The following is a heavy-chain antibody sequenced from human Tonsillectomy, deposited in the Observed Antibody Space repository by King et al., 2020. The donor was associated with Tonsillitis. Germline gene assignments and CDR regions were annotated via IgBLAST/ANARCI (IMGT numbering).Heavy chain of an antibody. CDR3: ASSGATAGTAYYYYGMDV. Sequence: VQLVESGGGLVQPGGSLRLSCAASGFTFRSFWMSWVRQAPGKGLEWVANINQDGSEKYYVDSVKGRFNISRDNAKNSLYLQMSSLRAEDTAVYYCASSGATAGTAYYYYGMDVWGQGTMVTVSS. V-gene: IGHV3-7*01. CDR2: INQDGSEK. CDR1: GFTFRSFW. D-gene: IGHD5-12*01. J-gene: IGHJ6*02.